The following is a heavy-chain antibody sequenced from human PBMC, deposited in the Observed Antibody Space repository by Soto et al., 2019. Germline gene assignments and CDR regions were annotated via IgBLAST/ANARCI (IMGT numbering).Heavy chain of an antibody. V-gene: IGHV3-48*02. D-gene: IGHD6-19*01. Sequence: GGSLTLSCTASGFTFSSYCLNWVRQAPGKGLEWVSSISSSSSTIYYADSVRGLFTISRDNAKNSLYLQMNSLRDEDTAVYYCAREISVAGGHFDYWGQGT. CDR3: AREISVAGGHFDY. J-gene: IGHJ4*02. CDR2: ISSSSSTI. CDR1: GFTFSSYC.